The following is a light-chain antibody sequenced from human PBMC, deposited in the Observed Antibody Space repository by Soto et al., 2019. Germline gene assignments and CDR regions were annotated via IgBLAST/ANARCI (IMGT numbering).Light chain of an antibody. CDR3: QQRSDWPRT. V-gene: IGKV3-11*01. J-gene: IGKJ2*01. CDR2: DAS. CDR1: QSISSY. Sequence: EIVLTQSPATLSLSPGERATLSCRASQSISSYLAWYQLKPGQAPRLLFYDASTGATGIPARFSGSGSGTDFTLTISSLEPEDFAIYYCQQRSDWPRTFGRGTKLEIK.